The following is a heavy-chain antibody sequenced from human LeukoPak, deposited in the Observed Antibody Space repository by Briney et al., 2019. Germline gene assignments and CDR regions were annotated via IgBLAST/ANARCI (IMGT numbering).Heavy chain of an antibody. J-gene: IGHJ4*02. CDR3: AKDQGYYDSSGYYRNFDY. V-gene: IGHV3-74*01. Sequence: GGSLRLSCAASGFTFSSYWMHWVRQAPGKGLVWVSRINTNGSDTAYADSVKGRFTISRDNSKNTLYLQMNSLRAEDTAVYYCAKDQGYYDSSGYYRNFDYWGQGTLVTVSS. CDR2: INTNGSDT. D-gene: IGHD3-22*01. CDR1: GFTFSSYW.